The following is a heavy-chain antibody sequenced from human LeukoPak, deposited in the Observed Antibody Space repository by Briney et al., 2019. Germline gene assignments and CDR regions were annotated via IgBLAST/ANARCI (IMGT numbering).Heavy chain of an antibody. J-gene: IGHJ4*02. CDR1: GFTFSSYW. D-gene: IGHD2-2*01. V-gene: IGHV3-7*01. Sequence: SGGSLRLSCAASGFTFSSYWMSWVRQAPGKGLEWVANIKQDGSEKYYVDSVKGRFTISRDNAKNSLYLQMNSLRAEDTAVYYCAGVGYCSSTSCHGFGDWGQGTLVTVSS. CDR3: AGVGYCSSTSCHGFGD. CDR2: IKQDGSEK.